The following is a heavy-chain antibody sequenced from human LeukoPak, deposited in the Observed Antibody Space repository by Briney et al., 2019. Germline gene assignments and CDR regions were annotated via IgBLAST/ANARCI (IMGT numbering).Heavy chain of an antibody. CDR3: ARVGGYYSGGNCPFT. J-gene: IGHJ5*02. V-gene: IGHV3-72*01. CDR1: GLIFSDHY. CDR2: STNKAASYTT. D-gene: IGHD2-15*01. Sequence: GGSLRLSCATSGLIFSDHYMDWVRQAPGKGLEWVGRSTNKAASYTTEYAASVKGRFTISRDDSKNSLYLQMNSLKAEDTAVYYCARVGGYYSGGNCPFTWGQGTLVTVSS.